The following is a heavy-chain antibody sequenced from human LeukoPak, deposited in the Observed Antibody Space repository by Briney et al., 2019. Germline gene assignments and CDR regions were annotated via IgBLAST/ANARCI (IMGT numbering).Heavy chain of an antibody. Sequence: GGSLRLSCAASGFPFSTFWMHWVRQAPGKGLVWVSLINPDGSGTNYADSVEGRFTISRDNANNTLYLHMNSLRTEDTAVYYCVRTFQGSWPYYYSYMDAWGKGTTVIVSS. CDR3: VRTFQGSWPYYYSYMDA. CDR2: INPDGSGT. J-gene: IGHJ6*03. D-gene: IGHD6-13*01. CDR1: GFPFSTFW. V-gene: IGHV3-74*01.